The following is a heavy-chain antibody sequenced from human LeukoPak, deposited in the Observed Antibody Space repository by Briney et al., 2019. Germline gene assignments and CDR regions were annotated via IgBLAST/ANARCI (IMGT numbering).Heavy chain of an antibody. Sequence: GGSLRLSRAAYGFTSNCSDMHWVRQGPGKGLEWVAYIAHHGNNKYYADSVKGRFTISRDNSKGSLYLQMNSLRADDTAVYYCAKDGSWSCTDWGQGTLVRVSS. V-gene: IGHV3-30*02. CDR3: AKDGSWSCTD. CDR1: GFTSNCSD. J-gene: IGHJ4*02. D-gene: IGHD2-8*02. CDR2: IAHHGNNK.